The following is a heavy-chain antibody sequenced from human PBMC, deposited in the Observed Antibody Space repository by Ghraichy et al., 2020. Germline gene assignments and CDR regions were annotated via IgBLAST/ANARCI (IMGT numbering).Heavy chain of an antibody. CDR2: TYYTGST. CDR1: GDSLSSYY. Sequence: SETLSLTCTVSGDSLSSYYWSWIRQPPGKGLECIGYTYYTGSTHYNPSLKSRITISVDRSKNQISLRLRSVTAADTGVYYCARGGSVKYYGMDVWGQGTTVAVSS. D-gene: IGHD3-16*01. J-gene: IGHJ6*02. V-gene: IGHV4-59*01. CDR3: ARGGSVKYYGMDV.